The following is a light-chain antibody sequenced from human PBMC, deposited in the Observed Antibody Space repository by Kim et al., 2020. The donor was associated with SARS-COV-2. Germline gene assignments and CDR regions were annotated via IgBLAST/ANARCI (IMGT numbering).Light chain of an antibody. J-gene: IGKJ4*01. V-gene: IGKV1-12*01. CDR2: SAS. CDR1: HDISTF. CDR3: QQPTSFPLT. Sequence: ASVGDGVSITCRASHDISTFLAWYQQRPGRAPKLLIYSASNLESGVPSRFSGSGSGTEFTLTISSLQPEDIATYYCQQPTSFPLTFGGGTKVDIK.